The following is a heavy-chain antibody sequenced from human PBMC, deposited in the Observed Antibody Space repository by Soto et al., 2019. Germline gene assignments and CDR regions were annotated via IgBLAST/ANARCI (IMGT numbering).Heavy chain of an antibody. D-gene: IGHD6-13*01. Sequence: SVKVSCKASGGTFSSYAISWVRQAPGQGLEWMGGIIPIFGTANYAQKFQGRVTITADESTSTAYMELSSLRSEDTAVYYCARDWTTGGSSSWYVWFDPWGQGTLVAVSS. CDR1: GGTFSSYA. CDR3: ARDWTTGGSSSWYVWFDP. CDR2: IIPIFGTA. V-gene: IGHV1-69*13. J-gene: IGHJ5*02.